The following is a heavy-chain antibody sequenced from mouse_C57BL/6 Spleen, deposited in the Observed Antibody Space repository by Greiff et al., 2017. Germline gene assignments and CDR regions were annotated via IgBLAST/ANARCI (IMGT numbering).Heavy chain of an antibody. J-gene: IGHJ2*01. Sequence: EVKVVESGPGLVQPGGSLKLSCAASGFTFSDYYMYWVRQTPEKRLEWVAYISNGGGSTYYPDTVKGRFTISRDNAKNTLYLQMSRLKSEDTAMYYCARHYYGSFDYWGQGTTLTVSS. V-gene: IGHV5-12*01. CDR2: ISNGGGST. D-gene: IGHD1-1*01. CDR1: GFTFSDYY. CDR3: ARHYYGSFDY.